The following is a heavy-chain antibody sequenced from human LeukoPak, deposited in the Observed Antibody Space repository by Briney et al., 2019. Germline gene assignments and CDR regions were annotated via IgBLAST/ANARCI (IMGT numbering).Heavy chain of an antibody. CDR2: INHSGST. V-gene: IGHV4-34*01. D-gene: IGHD2-8*02. CDR1: GGSFSGYY. Sequence: SETLSLTCAVYGGSFSGYYWSWIRQPPGKGLEWIGEINHSGSTNYNPSLKSRVTISVDTSKNQFSLKLSSVTAADTAVYYCAAPGGRRYYYYGMDVWGQGTTVTVSS. CDR3: AAPGGRRYYYYGMDV. J-gene: IGHJ6*02.